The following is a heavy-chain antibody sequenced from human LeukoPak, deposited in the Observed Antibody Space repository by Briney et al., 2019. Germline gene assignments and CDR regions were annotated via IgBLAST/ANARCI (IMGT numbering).Heavy chain of an antibody. J-gene: IGHJ6*03. CDR2: IHPDDSDT. Sequence: GESLKISCKASGYIFTTYWIVWVRQMPGKGLECMGLIHPDDSDTRYSPSFEGQVTMSADKSISTAYLQWNSLKASDTAVYYCARRRSGKYMDVWGTGTTVTVSS. D-gene: IGHD1-14*01. CDR3: ARRRSGKYMDV. CDR1: GYIFTTYW. V-gene: IGHV5-51*01.